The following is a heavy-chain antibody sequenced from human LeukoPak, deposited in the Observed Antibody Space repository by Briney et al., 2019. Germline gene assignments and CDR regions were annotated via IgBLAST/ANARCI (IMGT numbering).Heavy chain of an antibody. CDR1: GGSVTDYY. Sequence: SETLSLTCTVSGGSVTDYYWSWIRQSPGKGLEWIGYIYYTGTSYNPSLKSRVTISADTSKNQFSLKLSSVTAADTAVYYCARGRRGYCSSTSCLNWFDPWGQGTLVTVSS. D-gene: IGHD2-2*01. V-gene: IGHV4-59*02. CDR3: ARGRRGYCSSTSCLNWFDP. J-gene: IGHJ5*02. CDR2: IYYTGT.